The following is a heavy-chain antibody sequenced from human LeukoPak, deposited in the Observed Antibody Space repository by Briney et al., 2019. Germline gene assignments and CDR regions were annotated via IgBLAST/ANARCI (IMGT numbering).Heavy chain of an antibody. J-gene: IGHJ4*02. CDR1: GFTFSSYF. V-gene: IGHV3-30*18. CDR3: AKGGASVTRYVDY. Sequence: PGGSLRLSCAASGFTFSSYFMQWVRQTPGKGLEWVGIMSNSGENTFYGEAVKGRFTISRDNSQNTLYLQMNSLRPEDTAVYYCAKGGASVTRYVDYWGQGTLVTVSS. CDR2: MSNSGENT. D-gene: IGHD4-17*01.